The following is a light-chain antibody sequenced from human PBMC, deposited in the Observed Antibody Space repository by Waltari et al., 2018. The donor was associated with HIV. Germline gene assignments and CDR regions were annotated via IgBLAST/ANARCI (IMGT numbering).Light chain of an antibody. CDR3: QVWDSSNEHVV. CDR2: YNS. Sequence: SYVLTQPPSVSVAPGAAATISCGAGNSGGKSVHWYKQQPGQAPVLVTRYNSDRPSGITDRISGSNAGHTATLTITSVEAGDEATYYCQVWDSSNEHVVFGGGTELTVL. CDR1: NSGGKS. J-gene: IGLJ3*02. V-gene: IGLV3-21*04.